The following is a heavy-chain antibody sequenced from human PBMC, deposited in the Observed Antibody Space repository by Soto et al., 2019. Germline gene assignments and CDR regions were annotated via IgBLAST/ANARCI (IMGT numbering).Heavy chain of an antibody. D-gene: IGHD2-8*02. Sequence: QVQLVQSGAEVKKPGASVKVSCKASGYTFTSYAIHWVRQAPGQRLEWMGWINAGNGNTKYSQKFQGRVTITRDTSASTASMELSSLRSEDTAVYYCARDLVMDVWGQGTTVTVSS. CDR3: ARDLVMDV. CDR2: INAGNGNT. J-gene: IGHJ6*02. V-gene: IGHV1-3*01. CDR1: GYTFTSYA.